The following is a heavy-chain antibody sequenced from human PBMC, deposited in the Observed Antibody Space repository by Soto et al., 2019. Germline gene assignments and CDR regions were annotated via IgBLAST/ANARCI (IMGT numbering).Heavy chain of an antibody. J-gene: IGHJ6*02. CDR2: IDPSDSYT. V-gene: IGHV5-10-1*01. CDR3: ARHLPPSSVGYYYGLDL. D-gene: IGHD6-6*01. Sequence: GESLKISCRGSTYSFTNYWISWVRQVPGGGLEWMGRIDPSDSYTSYSPSFKGHVIMSADKSSDTAFLHWSSLKASDTGIYFCARHLPPSSVGYYYGLDLWGQGTTVTVSS. CDR1: TYSFTNYW.